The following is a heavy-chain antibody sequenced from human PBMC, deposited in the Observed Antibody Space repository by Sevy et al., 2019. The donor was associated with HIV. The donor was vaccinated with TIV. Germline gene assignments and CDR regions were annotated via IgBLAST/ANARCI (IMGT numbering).Heavy chain of an antibody. CDR1: GFTFSHAW. V-gene: IGHV3-15*05. J-gene: IGHJ6*02. CDR2: IKSKTAGGTT. Sequence: GGSLRLSCAGSGFTFSHAWMTWVRQAPGKGLEWVGRIKSKTAGGTTDYSAPVKGRFTISRDDSETTMSMQMNSLKTEETAVYYCTNEVYGDLSYGMDVWGQGTTVTVSS. D-gene: IGHD4-17*01. CDR3: TNEVYGDLSYGMDV.